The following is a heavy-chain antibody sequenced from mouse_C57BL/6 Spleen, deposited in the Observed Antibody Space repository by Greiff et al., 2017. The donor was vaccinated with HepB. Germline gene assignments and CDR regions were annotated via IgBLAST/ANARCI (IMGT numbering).Heavy chain of an antibody. Sequence: VQLQQPGAELVMPGASVKLSCKASGYTFTSYWMHWVKQRPGQGLEWIGEIDPSDSYTNYNQKFKGKSTLTVDKSSSTAYMQLSSLTSEDSAVYYCARAYYSNYPYFDYWGQGTTLTVSS. D-gene: IGHD2-5*01. CDR3: ARAYYSNYPYFDY. J-gene: IGHJ2*01. V-gene: IGHV1-69*01. CDR1: GYTFTSYW. CDR2: IDPSDSYT.